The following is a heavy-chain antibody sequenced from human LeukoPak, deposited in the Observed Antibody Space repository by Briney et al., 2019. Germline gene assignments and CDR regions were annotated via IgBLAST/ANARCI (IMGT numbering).Heavy chain of an antibody. Sequence: ASVKVSCKASGYTFTGYYMHWVRQAPGQGLEWVGWINPNSGGTNYAQKFQGRVTMTRDTSISTAYMELSRLRSDDTAVYYCARGPVEQPPFAFDIWGQGTMVTVSS. CDR1: GYTFTGYY. D-gene: IGHD6-13*01. CDR3: ARGPVEQPPFAFDI. CDR2: INPNSGGT. J-gene: IGHJ3*02. V-gene: IGHV1-2*02.